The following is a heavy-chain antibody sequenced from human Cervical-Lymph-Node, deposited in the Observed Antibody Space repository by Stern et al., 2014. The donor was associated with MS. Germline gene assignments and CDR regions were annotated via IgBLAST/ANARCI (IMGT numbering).Heavy chain of an antibody. J-gene: IGHJ6*02. CDR3: ASSQGYHYGLDV. CDR2: IYTPDTI. V-gene: IGHV4-61*02. CDR1: GGSINSVGFY. Sequence: QVQLQESGPGLVRPSQTLSLTCTVSGGSINSVGFYWNWIRQPAGKGLERIGRIYTPDTINYNPSLKSRVTISKDTSRNQFSLRLTSVTAADAATYYCASSQGYHYGLDVWGRGTTVTVSS.